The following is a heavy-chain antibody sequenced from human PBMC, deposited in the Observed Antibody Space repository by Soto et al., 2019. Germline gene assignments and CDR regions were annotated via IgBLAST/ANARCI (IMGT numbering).Heavy chain of an antibody. CDR2: ISGSGGST. J-gene: IGHJ4*02. D-gene: IGHD2-15*01. Sequence: GGSLRLSCAASGFTFSSYAMSWVRQAPGKGLEWVSTISGSGGSTYYADSVKGRFTISRDNSKSTLFLHMNSLRPDDSAVYNCAKLSQASSRTLDYWGQGALVTVSS. V-gene: IGHV3-23*01. CDR3: AKLSQASSRTLDY. CDR1: GFTFSSYA.